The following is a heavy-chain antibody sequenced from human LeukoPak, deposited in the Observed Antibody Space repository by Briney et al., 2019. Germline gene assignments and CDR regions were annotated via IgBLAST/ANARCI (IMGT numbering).Heavy chain of an antibody. D-gene: IGHD4-17*01. CDR3: AKGGRYGPLDC. J-gene: IGHJ4*02. V-gene: IGHV3-23*01. CDR2: ISDSGGST. Sequence: PGGSLRLSCAASGFTFRSSAMTWVRQAPGKGLEWVSAISDSGGSTIYTDSVKDRFTISRDNAKNTLYLQMNSLRAEDTAVYYCAKGGRYGPLDCWGQGTLVTVSS. CDR1: GFTFRSSA.